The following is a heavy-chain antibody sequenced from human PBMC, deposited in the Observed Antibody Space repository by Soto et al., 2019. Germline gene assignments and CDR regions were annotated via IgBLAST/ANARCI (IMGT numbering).Heavy chain of an antibody. V-gene: IGHV1-3*01. CDR2: INAGNGNT. CDR3: ARGSSGWYEGIYDY. D-gene: IGHD6-19*01. Sequence: QVPPVQSGAEVKKPGASVKVSCKASGYTFTSYAMHWVRQAPGQRLEWMGWINAGNGNTKYSQKFQGRVTITRDTSASTDYMELSSLRSEDTAVYYCARGSSGWYEGIYDYWGQGNLVTVSS. J-gene: IGHJ4*02. CDR1: GYTFTSYA.